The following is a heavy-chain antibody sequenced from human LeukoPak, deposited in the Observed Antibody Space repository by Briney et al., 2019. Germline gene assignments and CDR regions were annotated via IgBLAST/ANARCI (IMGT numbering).Heavy chain of an antibody. J-gene: IGHJ4*02. CDR3: AKDRDTRGDPEYYFDY. D-gene: IGHD2-21*02. Sequence: GRSLRLSCAASGFTFSSYGMHWVRQAPGKGLEWVAVISYDGSNKDYADSVKGRFTISRDNSKNTLYLQMNSLRAEDTAVYYCAKDRDTRGDPEYYFDYWGQGTLVTVSS. CDR1: GFTFSSYG. CDR2: ISYDGSNK. V-gene: IGHV3-30*18.